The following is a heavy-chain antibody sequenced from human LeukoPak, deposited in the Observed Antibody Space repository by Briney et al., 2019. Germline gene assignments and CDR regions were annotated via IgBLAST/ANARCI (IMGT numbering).Heavy chain of an antibody. CDR3: AKSPWDGYNFDY. V-gene: IGHV4-61*09. Sequence: PSETLSLTCTVSGGSISSGSYYWSWIRQPAGKGLEWIGHIYTSGSTNYNPSLKSRVTISVDTSKNQFSLKLSSVSAADTAVYYCAKSPWDGYNFDYWGQGTLVTVSS. CDR2: IYTSGST. CDR1: GGSISSGSYY. J-gene: IGHJ4*02. D-gene: IGHD5-24*01.